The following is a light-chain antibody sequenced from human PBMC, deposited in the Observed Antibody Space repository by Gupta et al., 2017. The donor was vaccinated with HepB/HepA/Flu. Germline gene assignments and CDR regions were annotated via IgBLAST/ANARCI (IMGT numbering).Light chain of an antibody. CDR2: GNN. CDR3: QSYDSSLSAL. V-gene: IGLV1-40*01. J-gene: IGLJ2*01. CDR1: SYNIGAGYD. Sequence: QSVLTPPPSVSAAPGQRITISCTGRSYNIGAGYDVHWYQQPPGTAPKLLLYGNNNRPSGVPDRFSGSKSGTSASLAITGLQAEDEADYYCQSYDSSLSALFGGGTKLTVL.